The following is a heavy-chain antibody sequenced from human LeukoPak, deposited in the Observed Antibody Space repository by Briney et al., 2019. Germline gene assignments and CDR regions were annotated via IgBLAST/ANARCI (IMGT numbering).Heavy chain of an antibody. CDR3: AIGEGVCSSTSCYHLSHGNWFDP. Sequence: ASVKVSCKASGYTLTSYYMHWVRQAPGQGLEWMGIINPSGGSTSYAQKFQGRVTMTRDTSTSTVYMELSSLRSEDTAVYYCAIGEGVCSSTSCYHLSHGNWFDPWGQGTLVTVSS. V-gene: IGHV1-46*01. D-gene: IGHD2-2*01. CDR1: GYTLTSYY. J-gene: IGHJ5*02. CDR2: INPSGGST.